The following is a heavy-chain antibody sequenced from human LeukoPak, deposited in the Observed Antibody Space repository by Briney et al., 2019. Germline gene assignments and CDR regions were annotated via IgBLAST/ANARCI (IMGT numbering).Heavy chain of an antibody. D-gene: IGHD5-18*01. J-gene: IGHJ4*02. CDR2: INQDRSET. CDR3: ARDPSRGYNYGYGDY. V-gene: IGHV3-7*01. CDR1: GFTFNNYC. Sequence: GGSLRLSCAASGFTFNNYCMTCVRQAPGKGLEWVAHINQDRSETYYVDSVKGRFTIARDNAKNSMYLQMNSLRAEDTAVYYCARDPSRGYNYGYGDYWGQGTLVTVS.